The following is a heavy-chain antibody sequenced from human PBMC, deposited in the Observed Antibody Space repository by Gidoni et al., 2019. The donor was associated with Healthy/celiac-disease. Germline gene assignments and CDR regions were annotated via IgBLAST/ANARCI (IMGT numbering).Heavy chain of an antibody. V-gene: IGHV1-2*04. J-gene: IGHJ6*02. D-gene: IGHD4-17*01. Sequence: QVQLVQSGAEVKTPGASVKVSCKASGYTFTGYYMPWGRQAPGQGLEWMGWINPNSGGTNYAQKFQGWVTMTRDTSISTAYMELSRLRSDDTAVYYCARDLRPTGTTPLPYYYYGMDVWGQGTTVTVSS. CDR2: INPNSGGT. CDR3: ARDLRPTGTTPLPYYYYGMDV. CDR1: GYTFTGYY.